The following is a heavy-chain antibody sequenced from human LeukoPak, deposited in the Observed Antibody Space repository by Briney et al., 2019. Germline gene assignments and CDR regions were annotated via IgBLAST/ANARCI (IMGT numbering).Heavy chain of an antibody. V-gene: IGHV3-7*01. CDR1: GFTFSSYW. CDR3: ARDRYFQY. Sequence: HPGGSLRLSCAASGFTFSSYWMSWVRQAPGKGLEWVANIKQDGSEIYYVDSVKGRFTISRDNAKNSLHLQMNSLRVGDTAVYYCARDRYFQYWGQGTVVTVSS. D-gene: IGHD1-14*01. CDR2: IKQDGSEI. J-gene: IGHJ1*01.